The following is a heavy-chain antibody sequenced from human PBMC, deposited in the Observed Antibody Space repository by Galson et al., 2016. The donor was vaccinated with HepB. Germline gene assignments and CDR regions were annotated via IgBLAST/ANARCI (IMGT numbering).Heavy chain of an antibody. CDR3: ARGYTSGVPYW. D-gene: IGHD2-8*01. CDR1: GFSVRSNY. CDR2: MYSGGST. Sequence: SLRLSCAVSGFSVRSNYMSWVRQAPGKGPEWVAIMYSGGSTHYAESVKGRCTISRDESRSTLLLQMSTLRGDDTAVYYCARGYTSGVPYWWGQGTLVTVS. J-gene: IGHJ4*02. V-gene: IGHV3-53*01.